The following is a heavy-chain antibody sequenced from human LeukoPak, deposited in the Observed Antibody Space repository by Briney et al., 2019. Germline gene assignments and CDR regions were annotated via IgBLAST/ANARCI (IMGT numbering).Heavy chain of an antibody. D-gene: IGHD2-2*01. J-gene: IGHJ3*02. V-gene: IGHV3-48*02. CDR2: ISSSSSTI. CDR1: GFTFSSYW. CDR3: ARDLVVPAATYAFDI. Sequence: PGGSLRLSCAASGFTFSSYWMHWVRQAPGKGLEWVSYISSSSSTIYYADSVKGRFTISRDNAKNSLYLQMNSLRDEDTAVYYCARDLVVPAATYAFDIWGQGTMVTVSS.